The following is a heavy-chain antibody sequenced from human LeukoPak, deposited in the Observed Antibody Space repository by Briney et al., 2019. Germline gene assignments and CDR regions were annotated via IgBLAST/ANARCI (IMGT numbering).Heavy chain of an antibody. V-gene: IGHV3-15*01. J-gene: IGHJ5*02. D-gene: IGHD2-8*01. CDR1: GFIVSSNY. CDR3: TTDRMIYATNWAVSWFDP. Sequence: GGSLRLSCAASGFIVSSNYMYWVRQAPGKGLEWVGRVKTKGDGGAADYAAPVKGRFTISRDDSTKTLYLQMNSLKTEDTAVYYCTTDRMIYATNWAVSWFDPWGQGTLVTVSS. CDR2: VKTKGDGGAA.